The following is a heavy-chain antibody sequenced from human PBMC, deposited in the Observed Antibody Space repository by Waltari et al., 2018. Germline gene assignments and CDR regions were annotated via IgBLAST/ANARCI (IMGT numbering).Heavy chain of an antibody. Sequence: QVQLVQSGAEVKKPGASVKVSCKASGYTFTGYYMHWVRQAPGQGLEWMGRINPNSGGTNYAQKFQGRVTMTTDTSIITAYMELSRLRSDDTAVYYCATSSDFWSGSVDYWGQGTLFTVSS. J-gene: IGHJ4*02. V-gene: IGHV1-2*06. CDR2: INPNSGGT. CDR1: GYTFTGYY. D-gene: IGHD3-3*01. CDR3: ATSSDFWSGSVDY.